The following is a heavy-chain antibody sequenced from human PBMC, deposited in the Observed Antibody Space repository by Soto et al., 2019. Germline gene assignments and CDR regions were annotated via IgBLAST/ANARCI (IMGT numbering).Heavy chain of an antibody. D-gene: IGHD3-16*01. Sequence: ASVKVSCKASGYTFTGYYMHWVRQAPGQGLEWMGWINPNSGGTNYAQNFQGRVTMTRDTSISTAYMELSRLRSDDTAVYYCEVPPWGSRRLDFWGQGTLVTVSS. CDR3: EVPPWGSRRLDF. CDR2: INPNSGGT. V-gene: IGHV1-2*02. J-gene: IGHJ4*02. CDR1: GYTFTGYY.